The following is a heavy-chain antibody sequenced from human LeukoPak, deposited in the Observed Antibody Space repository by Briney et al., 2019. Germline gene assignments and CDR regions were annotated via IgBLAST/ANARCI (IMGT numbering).Heavy chain of an antibody. V-gene: IGHV3-23*01. D-gene: IGHD2-21*02. CDR3: AVGSDCSS. CDR1: GFTFSTYA. CDR2: IRKNGDNT. Sequence: GGSLRLSCVASGFTFSTYAMTWVRQAPGKGLEWASCIRKNGDNTYYADSVKGRFSISRDDSKNTLYLQMSSLRAEDTAVYYCAVGSDCSSWGQGTPVTVSS. J-gene: IGHJ5*02.